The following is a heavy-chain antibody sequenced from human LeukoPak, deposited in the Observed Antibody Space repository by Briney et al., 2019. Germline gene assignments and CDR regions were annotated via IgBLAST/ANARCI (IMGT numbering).Heavy chain of an antibody. CDR1: GYKFIDDY. Sequence: RASVKVSCKASGYKFIDDYMHWVRQAPGQGLEFMGWINPDSGFTNYAQKFKGRVTMTRDTSISTAYLEVRSLTSDDTAVYYCAPTAEAYTSWWKVWGQGTLVTVSS. CDR3: APTAEAYTSWWKV. J-gene: IGHJ4*02. D-gene: IGHD3-16*01. V-gene: IGHV1-2*02. CDR2: INPDSGFT.